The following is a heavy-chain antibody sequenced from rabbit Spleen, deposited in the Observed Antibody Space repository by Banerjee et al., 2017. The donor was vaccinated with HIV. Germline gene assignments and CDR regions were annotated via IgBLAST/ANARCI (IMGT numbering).Heavy chain of an antibody. J-gene: IGHJ6*01. Sequence: QSLEESGGDRVKPGASLTLTCIASGVSFSGDSYMCWVRQAPGRGLEWIACIDTGSSGFTYFASWAKGRFTISKTSSTTVTLQMTSLTAADTATYFCARDTSSSFSSYGMDLWGPGTLVTVS. CDR2: IDTGSSGFT. D-gene: IGHD1-1*01. V-gene: IGHV1S40*01. CDR3: ARDTSSSFSSYGMDL. CDR1: GVSFSGDSY.